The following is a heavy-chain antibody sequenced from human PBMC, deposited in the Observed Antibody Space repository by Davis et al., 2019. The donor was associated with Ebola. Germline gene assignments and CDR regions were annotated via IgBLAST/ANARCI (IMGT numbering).Heavy chain of an antibody. V-gene: IGHV1-8*01. D-gene: IGHD6-25*01. CDR3: TRSETSSGWFDP. Sequence: ASVKVSCKASGYTFTSYDINWVRQATGQGLEWMGWMNPNSGNTGYAQMFQGRVTMTRNTSITTAYMELNNLRSEDTAVYYCTRSETSSGWFDPWGQGTLVTVSS. CDR2: MNPNSGNT. J-gene: IGHJ5*02. CDR1: GYTFTSYD.